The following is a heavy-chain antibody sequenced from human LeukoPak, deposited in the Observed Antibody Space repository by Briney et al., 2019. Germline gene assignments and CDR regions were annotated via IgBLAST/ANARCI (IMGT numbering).Heavy chain of an antibody. Sequence: GGSLRLSCTASGFTFVDYAMTWVRQAPGKGREWVGFIRSNPYGGTTEYAASVKGRFTISRDDSKSIAYLQMNSLKTEDTAVYYCTRGLLPGYWGQGTLVTVSS. CDR1: GFTFVDYA. CDR3: TRGLLPGY. J-gene: IGHJ4*02. D-gene: IGHD2/OR15-2a*01. CDR2: IRSNPYGGTT. V-gene: IGHV3-49*04.